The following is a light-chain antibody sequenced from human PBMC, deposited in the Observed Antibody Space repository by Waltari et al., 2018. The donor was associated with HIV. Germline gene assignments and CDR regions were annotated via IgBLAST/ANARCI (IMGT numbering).Light chain of an antibody. V-gene: IGKV1-33*01. J-gene: IGKJ4*01. CDR2: DVS. Sequence: DIQMTQSPSSLSASVGDRVTITCQASQHIATNLNWFQQKPGKAPKLLIYDVSKLETGVPSRFTGGGSGATCTFTITSLRPEDIATYYCLQYDDLPLTFGGGTKVELK. CDR3: LQYDDLPLT. CDR1: QHIATN.